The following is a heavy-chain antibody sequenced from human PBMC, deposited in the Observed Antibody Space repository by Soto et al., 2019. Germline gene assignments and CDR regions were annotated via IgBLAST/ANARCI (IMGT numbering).Heavy chain of an antibody. Sequence: GGSLRLSCAASGFTFSKSWMSWVRQAPGKGLEWVARILSETDGGTTDYAAPVNGRFTISRDDSENTLYLQMNGLKTEDTAVYYCTTYVYIWGTYRYRWAYWGQGTLVTVSS. CDR1: GFTFSKSW. CDR2: ILSETDGGTT. D-gene: IGHD3-16*02. J-gene: IGHJ1*01. V-gene: IGHV3-15*01. CDR3: TTYVYIWGTYRYRWAY.